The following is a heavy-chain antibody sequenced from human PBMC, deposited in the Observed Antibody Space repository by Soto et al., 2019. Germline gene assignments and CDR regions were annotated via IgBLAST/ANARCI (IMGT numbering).Heavy chain of an antibody. CDR1: GGTFSSYA. V-gene: IGHV1-69*13. Sequence: GASVKVSCKASGGTFSSYAIRWVRQAPGQGLEWMGGIIPIFGTANYAQKFQGRVTITADESTSTAYMELSSLRSEDTAVYYCARGPPLWVAAAGGPYYYYGMDVWGQGTTVTVSS. CDR3: ARGPPLWVAAAGGPYYYYGMDV. J-gene: IGHJ6*02. D-gene: IGHD6-13*01. CDR2: IIPIFGTA.